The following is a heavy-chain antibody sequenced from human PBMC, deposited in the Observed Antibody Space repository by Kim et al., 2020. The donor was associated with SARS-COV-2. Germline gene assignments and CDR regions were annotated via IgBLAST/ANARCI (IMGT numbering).Heavy chain of an antibody. V-gene: IGHV1-18*01. J-gene: IGHJ4*02. CDR2: NGNT. Sequence: NGNTNNAQKLQGRVTMTTDTSTSTAYMELRSLRSDDTAVYYCARVKGSPDYWGQGTLVTVSS. CDR3: ARVKGSPDY.